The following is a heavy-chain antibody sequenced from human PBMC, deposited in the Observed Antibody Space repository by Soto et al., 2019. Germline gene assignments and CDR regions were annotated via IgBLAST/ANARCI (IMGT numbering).Heavy chain of an antibody. V-gene: IGHV4-39*01. CDR2: IFYSGST. D-gene: IGHD6-19*01. Sequence: QLQLQESGPGLVKPWETLSLTCTVSGDSISSSNYFWGWIRQPPGKGLEWIGTIFYSGSTYYNPSLQSRVTISVDTSKNQFSLKLTSVTAADAALYYCARRSGWLYFDYWGQGSLVTVSS. CDR3: ARRSGWLYFDY. CDR1: GDSISSSNYF. J-gene: IGHJ4*02.